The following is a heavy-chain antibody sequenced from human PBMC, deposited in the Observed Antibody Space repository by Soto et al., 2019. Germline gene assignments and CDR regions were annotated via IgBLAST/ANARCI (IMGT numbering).Heavy chain of an antibody. CDR2: IYHSGST. CDR3: ARAPNDHSNYGDWFDP. Sequence: SETLSLTCAVSGGSISSGGYSWSWIRQPPGKGLEWIGYIYHSGSTNYNPSLKSRVTISVDTSKNQFSLKLSSVTAADTAVYYCARAPNDHSNYGDWFDPWGQGTLVTVSS. J-gene: IGHJ5*02. CDR1: GGSISSGGYS. D-gene: IGHD4-4*01. V-gene: IGHV4-30-2*01.